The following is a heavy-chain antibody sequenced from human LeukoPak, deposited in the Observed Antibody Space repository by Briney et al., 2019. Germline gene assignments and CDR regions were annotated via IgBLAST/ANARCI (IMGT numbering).Heavy chain of an antibody. J-gene: IGHJ6*03. CDR1: GGSFSDYY. CDR3: ARGAADRRNYYYYIDV. CDR2: INHTGTT. Sequence: SETLSLTCAVYGGSFSDYYWNWIRQSPGKGLEWIGEINHTGTTNYNPSLKSPVTISVDTSKNQFSLRLSSVTAADTATYYCARGAADRRNYYYYIDVWGKGTTVTVSS. V-gene: IGHV4-34*01. D-gene: IGHD1-14*01.